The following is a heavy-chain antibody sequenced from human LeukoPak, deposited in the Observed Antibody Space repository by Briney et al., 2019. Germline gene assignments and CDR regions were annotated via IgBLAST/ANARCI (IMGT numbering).Heavy chain of an antibody. CDR1: GASITSSNYY. J-gene: IGHJ6*03. Sequence: SETLSLTCTVSGASITSSNYYWLWLRQPPGKGLEWIGSIYYTGNTYYNPSLKSRVTISVDTSKNQFSLKLSSVTAADTAVYYCARTTYSSSSGGYYYYYMDVWGKGTTVTVSS. D-gene: IGHD6-6*01. CDR3: ARTTYSSSSGGYYYYYMDV. CDR2: IYYTGNT. V-gene: IGHV4-39*07.